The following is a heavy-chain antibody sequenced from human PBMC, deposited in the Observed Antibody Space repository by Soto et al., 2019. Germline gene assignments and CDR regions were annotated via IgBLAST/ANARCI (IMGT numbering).Heavy chain of an antibody. D-gene: IGHD5-12*01. J-gene: IGHJ3*02. CDR2: IWYDGSNK. CDR1: GFTFSSYG. CDR3: ASAVANTRNGLDI. V-gene: IGHV3-33*03. Sequence: PGGSLRLSCAASGFTFSSYGMHWVRQAPGKGLEWVAVIWYDGSNKYYADSVKGRFTISRDNAKNTLYLQMNSLRAEDTAVYYCASAVANTRNGLDIWGQGTMVTVSS.